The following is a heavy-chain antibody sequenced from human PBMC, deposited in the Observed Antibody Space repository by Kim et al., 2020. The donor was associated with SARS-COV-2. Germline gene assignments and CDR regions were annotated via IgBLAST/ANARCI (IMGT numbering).Heavy chain of an antibody. CDR1: GGSFSGYY. J-gene: IGHJ6*02. D-gene: IGHD5-12*01. CDR3: ARVGDIVATIGINGMDV. V-gene: IGHV4-34*01. CDR2: INHSGST. Sequence: SETLSLTCAVYGGSFSGYYWSWIRQPPGKGLEWIGEINHSGSTNYNPSLKSRVTISVDTSKNQFSLKLSSVTAADTAVYYCARVGDIVATIGINGMDVWGQGTTVIVSS.